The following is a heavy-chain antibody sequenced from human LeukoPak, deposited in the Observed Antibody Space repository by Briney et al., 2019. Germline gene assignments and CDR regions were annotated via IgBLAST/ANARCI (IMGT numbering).Heavy chain of an antibody. V-gene: IGHV3-23*01. Sequence: PGGSLRLSCAASGFTFSSYAMSWVRQAPGKGLEWVSAISGSGGSTYYADSVKGRFTISRDSSKNTLYLQMNSLRAEDTAVYYCAKDHLSGWENWFDPWGQGTLVTVSS. CDR2: ISGSGGST. D-gene: IGHD6-19*01. CDR3: AKDHLSGWENWFDP. J-gene: IGHJ5*02. CDR1: GFTFSSYA.